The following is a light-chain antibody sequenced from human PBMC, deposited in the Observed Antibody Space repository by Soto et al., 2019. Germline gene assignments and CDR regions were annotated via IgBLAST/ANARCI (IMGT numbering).Light chain of an antibody. CDR2: AAS. Sequence: DIVLTQSPGTLSLSPGERATLSCRASQSISSNYLAWYQQKPGQAPRLLIYAASSRATGITDRFSGSGSGTDFTLTISRLEPEDFAVYFCHHYGSSPYTFGQGTKLEIK. V-gene: IGKV3-20*01. CDR3: HHYGSSPYT. CDR1: QSISSNY. J-gene: IGKJ2*01.